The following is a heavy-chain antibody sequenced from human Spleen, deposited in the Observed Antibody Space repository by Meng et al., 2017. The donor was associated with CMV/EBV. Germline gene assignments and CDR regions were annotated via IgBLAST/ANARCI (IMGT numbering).Heavy chain of an antibody. J-gene: IGHJ4*02. V-gene: IGHV4-34*01. CDR3: AGHLRYFDY. D-gene: IGHD3-16*01. Sequence: GSLRLSCTVSSGSITGYYWSWIRQPPGKGLEWIGEINHSGSTNYNPSLKSRVTISVDTSKNQFSLKLSSVTAADTAVYYCAGHLRYFDYWGQGTLVTVSS. CDR1: SGSITGYY. CDR2: INHSGST.